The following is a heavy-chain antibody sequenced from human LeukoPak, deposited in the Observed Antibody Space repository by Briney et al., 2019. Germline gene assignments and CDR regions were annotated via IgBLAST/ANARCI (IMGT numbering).Heavy chain of an antibody. D-gene: IGHD3-3*01. CDR1: GFTFSSYA. V-gene: IGHV3-74*01. J-gene: IGHJ6*04. Sequence: GGSLRLSCAASGFTFSSYAMSWVRQAPGKGLVWVSRINTDGSSTSYADSVKGRFTISRDNAKNTLYLQMNSLRAEDTAVYYCASPHNDFWSGYYDVSMDVWGKGTTVTVSS. CDR3: ASPHNDFWSGYYDVSMDV. CDR2: INTDGSST.